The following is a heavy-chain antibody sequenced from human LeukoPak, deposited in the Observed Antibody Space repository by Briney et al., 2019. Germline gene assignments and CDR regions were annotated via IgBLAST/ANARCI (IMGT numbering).Heavy chain of an antibody. J-gene: IGHJ4*02. V-gene: IGHV3-30-3*01. D-gene: IGHD2-21*02. Sequence: GGSLRLSCAASGFTFSSYAMHWVRQAPGKGLKWVAVISYAGSNKYYADSVKGRFTISRDNSKNTLYLQMNSLRAEDTAVYYCARDPDCGGDCYPVYFDYWGQGTLVTVSS. CDR2: ISYAGSNK. CDR1: GFTFSSYA. CDR3: ARDPDCGGDCYPVYFDY.